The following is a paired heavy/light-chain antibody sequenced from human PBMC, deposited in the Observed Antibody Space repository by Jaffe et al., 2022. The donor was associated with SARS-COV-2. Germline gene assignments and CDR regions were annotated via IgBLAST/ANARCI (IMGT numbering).Light chain of an antibody. Sequence: DIQMTQSPSSLSASVGDRVTITCRASQSISSYLNWYQQKPGKAPKLLIYAASSLQSGVPSRFSGSGSGTDFTLTISSLQPEDFATYYCQQSYSTPVTFGGGTKVEIK. CDR2: AAS. CDR1: QSISSY. CDR3: QQSYSTPVT. J-gene: IGKJ4*01. V-gene: IGKV1-39*01.
Heavy chain of an antibody. Sequence: EVQLVESGGGLVQPGGSLRLSCAASGFTFSSYSMNWVRQAPGKGLEWVSYISSSSSTIYYADSVKGRFTISRDNAKNSLYLQMNSLRDEDTAVYYCARDPWGMGYSSGWHKEGNWFDPWGQGTLVTVSS. CDR1: GFTFSSYS. CDR2: ISSSSSTI. J-gene: IGHJ5*02. V-gene: IGHV3-48*02. D-gene: IGHD6-19*01. CDR3: ARDPWGMGYSSGWHKEGNWFDP.